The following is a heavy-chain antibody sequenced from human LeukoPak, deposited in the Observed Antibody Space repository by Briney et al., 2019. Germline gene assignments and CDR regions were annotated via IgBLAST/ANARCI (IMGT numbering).Heavy chain of an antibody. J-gene: IGHJ4*02. V-gene: IGHV3-23*01. CDR1: GVTFSSYA. CDR2: ISGSGGST. CDR3: ARKSILTSGRKPYDV. D-gene: IGHD2-15*01. Sequence: PGGSLRLSCAASGVTFSSYAMSWVRQAPGKGLEGVSAISGSGGSTYYADSVKGRFTISRDNSKNTLYLQMNSLRAEDTAVYYCARKSILTSGRKPYDVWDQGALVTVSS.